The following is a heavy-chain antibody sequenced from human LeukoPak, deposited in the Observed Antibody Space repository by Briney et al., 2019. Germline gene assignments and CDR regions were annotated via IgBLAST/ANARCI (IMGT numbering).Heavy chain of an antibody. Sequence: GGSLRLSCAASGFTFSSYWMSWVRQAPGKGLEWVANIKQDGSEKYYVDSVKGRFTISRDNAKNSLYLQMNSLRAEDTAVYYCAREGGGMATILFDYWGQGTLVTVSP. CDR2: IKQDGSEK. CDR1: GFTFSSYW. J-gene: IGHJ4*02. V-gene: IGHV3-7*01. D-gene: IGHD5-24*01. CDR3: AREGGGMATILFDY.